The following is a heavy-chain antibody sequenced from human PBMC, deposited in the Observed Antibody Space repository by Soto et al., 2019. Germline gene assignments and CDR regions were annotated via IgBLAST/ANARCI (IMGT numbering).Heavy chain of an antibody. Sequence: SETLSLTCIVSAGSISSNYWNLIRQPPGKGLEWIGYIHSSGSTNQNPSLKSRVTISIDTSENQFSLKLTSVTAADTAVYYCARGRAVTGSFYFDFWGQGTLVTVS. D-gene: IGHD6-19*01. V-gene: IGHV4-59*01. CDR3: ARGRAVTGSFYFDF. J-gene: IGHJ4*02. CDR2: IHSSGST. CDR1: AGSISSNY.